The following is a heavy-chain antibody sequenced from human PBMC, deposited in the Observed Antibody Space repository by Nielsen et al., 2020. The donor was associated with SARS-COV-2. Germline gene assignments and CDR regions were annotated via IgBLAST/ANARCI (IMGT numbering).Heavy chain of an antibody. CDR3: ARDPGTVVVVAATLRGAYGMDV. CDR1: GFTFDDYG. V-gene: IGHV3-20*01. J-gene: IGHJ6*02. Sequence: GGSLRLSCAASGFTFDDYGMSWVRQAPGKGLEWVSGINWNGGSTGYADSVKGRFTISRDNAKNSLYLQMNSLRAEDTALYHCARDPGTVVVVAATLRGAYGMDVWGQGTTVTVSS. D-gene: IGHD2-15*01. CDR2: INWNGGST.